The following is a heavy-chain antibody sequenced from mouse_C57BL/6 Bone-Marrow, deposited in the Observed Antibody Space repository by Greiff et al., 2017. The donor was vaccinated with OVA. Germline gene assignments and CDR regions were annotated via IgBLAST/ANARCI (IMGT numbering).Heavy chain of an antibody. CDR2: IYPGNSDT. Sequence: VQLQQSGTVLARPGASVKMSCKTSGYTFTSYWMHWVKQRPGQGLEWIGAIYPGNSDTSYNQKFKGKANLTAVTSASTAYMERSSLTNEDSAVYYCTRGGLLWYFDVWGTGTTVTVSA. CDR1: GYTFTSYW. D-gene: IGHD1-1*01. V-gene: IGHV1-5*01. CDR3: TRGGLLWYFDV. J-gene: IGHJ1*03.